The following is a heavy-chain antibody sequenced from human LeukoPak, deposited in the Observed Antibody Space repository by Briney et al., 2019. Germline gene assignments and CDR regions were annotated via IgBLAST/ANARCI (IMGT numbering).Heavy chain of an antibody. D-gene: IGHD3-22*01. CDR1: GFTFSSYG. V-gene: IGHV3-53*01. J-gene: IGHJ4*02. CDR3: ARYRHYYDSSGPSGFFDY. CDR2: IYSGGST. Sequence: PAGGSLRLSCAASGFTFSSYGMSWVRQAPGKGLEWVSVIYSGGSTYYADSVKGRFTISRDNSKNTLYLQMNSLRAEDTAVYYCARYRHYYDSSGPSGFFDYWGQGTLVTVSS.